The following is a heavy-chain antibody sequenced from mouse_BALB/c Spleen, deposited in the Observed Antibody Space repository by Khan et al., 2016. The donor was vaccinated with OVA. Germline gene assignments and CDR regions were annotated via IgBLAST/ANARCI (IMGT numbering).Heavy chain of an antibody. CDR2: INPSNGDT. D-gene: IGHD6-1*01. CDR1: GYTFTSYY. CDR3: TRSGGAAFAD. V-gene: IGHV1S81*02. J-gene: IGHJ3*01. Sequence: QVQLQQPGAELVKPGASVKLSCKASGYTFTSYYIYWVKQRPGQGLEWIGGINPSNGDTYFNEKFESKATLTVDKSSSTAFMQVSSLTSEDSAVYYCTRSGGAAFADWGQGTLVTVSA.